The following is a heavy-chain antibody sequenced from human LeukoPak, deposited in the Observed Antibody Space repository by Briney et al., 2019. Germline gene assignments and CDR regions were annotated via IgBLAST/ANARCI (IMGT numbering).Heavy chain of an antibody. V-gene: IGHV6-1*01. D-gene: IGHD6-19*01. CDR1: GDSLSSNSAA. CDR2: TYYRSKWYN. Sequence: SQTLSLTCAISGDSLSSNSAAWNWIRQSPSTGLEWLGRTYYRSKWYNDYAVSVKSRITINPDTSKNQFSLQLNSVTPEDTAVYYCARDRRSSGWPPYNWFDPWGQGTLVTVSS. CDR3: ARDRRSSGWPPYNWFDP. J-gene: IGHJ5*02.